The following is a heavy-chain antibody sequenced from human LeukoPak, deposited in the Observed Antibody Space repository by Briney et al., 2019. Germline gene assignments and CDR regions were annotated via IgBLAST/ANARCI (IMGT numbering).Heavy chain of an antibody. Sequence: PGRSLRLSCTVSGYIFGDYAMTWFRQAPGKGLEWGGFIRSKSYSAATEYAASVKGRFTIARDDSKSIAYLQMNSLKTEDTGVYYCSRGLRCPDVWGKGTTATVSS. D-gene: IGHD3-3*01. V-gene: IGHV3-49*03. CDR2: IRSKSYSAAT. CDR3: SRGLRCPDV. CDR1: GYIFGDYA. J-gene: IGHJ6*04.